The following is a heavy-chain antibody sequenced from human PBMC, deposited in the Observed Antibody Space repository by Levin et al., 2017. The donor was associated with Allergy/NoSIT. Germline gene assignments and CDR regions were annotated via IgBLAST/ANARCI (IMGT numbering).Heavy chain of an antibody. D-gene: IGHD2-21*02. J-gene: IGHJ3*02. CDR2: ISAYNGNT. V-gene: IGHV1-18*01. Sequence: GESLKISCKASGYTFTSYGISWVRQAPGQGLEWMGWISAYNGNTNYAQKLQGRVTMTTDTSTSTAYMELRSLRSDDTAVYYCARGYRVVVTAIPTPDAFDIWGQGTMVTVSS. CDR1: GYTFTSYG. CDR3: ARGYRVVVTAIPTPDAFDI.